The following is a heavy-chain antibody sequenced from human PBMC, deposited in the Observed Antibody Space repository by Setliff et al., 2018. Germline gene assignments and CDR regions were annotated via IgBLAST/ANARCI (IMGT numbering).Heavy chain of an antibody. V-gene: IGHV4-59*01. J-gene: IGHJ4*02. CDR2: IYYSGST. Sequence: SETLSLTCTVSGGSISSYYWSWIRQPPGKGLEWIGYIYYSGSTNYNLSLKSRVTISVDTSKNQFSLKLSSVTAADTAVYYCARVSMYYNFWSGYYGERGEYFDYWGQGTLVTVSS. CDR3: ARVSMYYNFWSGYYGERGEYFDY. D-gene: IGHD3-3*01. CDR1: GGSISSYY.